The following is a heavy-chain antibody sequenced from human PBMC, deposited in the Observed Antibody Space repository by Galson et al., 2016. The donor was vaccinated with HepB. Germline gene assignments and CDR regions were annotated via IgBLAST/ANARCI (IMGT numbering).Heavy chain of an antibody. J-gene: IGHJ5*02. D-gene: IGHD2-8*01. CDR1: GFTFGSYT. V-gene: IGHV3-21*01. CDR2: ISSRSSYT. Sequence: SLRLSCAASGFTFGSYTMHWIRQAPGKGLEWVSTISSRSSYTYYADSVKGRFHISRDNAENSLFLQMTALRPEDTAIYYCASSALVRISTAQEAFDPWGQGSVVTVSS. CDR3: ASSALVRISTAQEAFDP.